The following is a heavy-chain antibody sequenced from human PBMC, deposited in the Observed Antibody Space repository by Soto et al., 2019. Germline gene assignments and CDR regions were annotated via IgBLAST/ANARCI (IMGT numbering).Heavy chain of an antibody. CDR3: AKDQGDASHTFDL. CDR1: EFTFSRYA. CDR2: IRGSGDST. Sequence: EVRLSESGGGLVQPGGSLRLSCAASEFTFSRYAMIWVRQAPGKGLEWVSTIRGSGDSTFYADSVKGRFTVSRDNSENTLYLQMNSLRAEDTAFYYCAKDQGDASHTFDLWGQGTLVTVSS. D-gene: IGHD1-26*01. V-gene: IGHV3-23*01. J-gene: IGHJ4*02.